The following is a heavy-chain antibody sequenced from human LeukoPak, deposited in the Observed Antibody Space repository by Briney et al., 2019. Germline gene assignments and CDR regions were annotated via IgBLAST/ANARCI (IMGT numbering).Heavy chain of an antibody. Sequence: GGSLRLSCAASGFTFSSYAMSWVRQAPGKGLVWVSRINSDGSSTSYADSVKGRFTISRDNAKNTLYLQMNSLRAEDTAVYYCAREWGPGDGFDYWGQGTLVTVSS. CDR3: AREWGPGDGFDY. CDR2: INSDGSST. V-gene: IGHV3-74*01. J-gene: IGHJ4*02. CDR1: GFTFSSYA. D-gene: IGHD3-10*01.